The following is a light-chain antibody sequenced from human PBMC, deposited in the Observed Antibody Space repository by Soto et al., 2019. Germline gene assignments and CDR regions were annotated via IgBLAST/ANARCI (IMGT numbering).Light chain of an antibody. CDR1: RSNIGGNS. CDR2: EVT. J-gene: IGLJ1*01. V-gene: IGLV2-8*01. Sequence: QSVLTQPPSESAAPGHKVTISCSGGRSNIGGNSVSWYQQLPGTAPKLLIHEVTKRPSGVPDRFSGSKSGNTASLTVSGLQAEDEADYYCSSFAGSNNFPYVFGPGTKV. CDR3: SSFAGSNNFPYV.